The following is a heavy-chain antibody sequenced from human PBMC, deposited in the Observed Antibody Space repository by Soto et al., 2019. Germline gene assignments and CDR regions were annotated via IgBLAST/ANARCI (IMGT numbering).Heavy chain of an antibody. CDR3: ARSPYTETYSGRFLDY. CDR2: LYTGTDT. CDR1: GFTVSSTY. V-gene: IGHV3-53*01. J-gene: IGHJ4*02. D-gene: IGHD2-15*01. Sequence: EVQLVESGGGWIQPGVSLRLSCAASGFTVSSTYLTWVRQAPGKGLEWVAILYTGTDTVYADSVKGRFTLSRDSSKNTFYLQMNSLRPEDTAMYFCARSPYTETYSGRFLDYWGQASLVTVSS.